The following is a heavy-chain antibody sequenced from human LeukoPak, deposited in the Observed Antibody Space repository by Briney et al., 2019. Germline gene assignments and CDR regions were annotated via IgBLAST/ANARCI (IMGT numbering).Heavy chain of an antibody. CDR1: GYTFTDYY. CDR3: AIGEYSSGWYFDY. Sequence: ASVKVSCKASGYTFTDYYMHWVRQAPGQGLEWMGWINPNSGGTNYAQKFQGRVTMTRDTSISTAYMELSRLRSDDTAVYYCAIGEYSSGWYFDYWGQGTLVTVSS. J-gene: IGHJ4*02. CDR2: INPNSGGT. V-gene: IGHV1-2*02. D-gene: IGHD6-19*01.